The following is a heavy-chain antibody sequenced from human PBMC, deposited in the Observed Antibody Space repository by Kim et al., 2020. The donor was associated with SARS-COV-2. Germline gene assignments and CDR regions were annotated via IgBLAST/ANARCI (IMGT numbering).Heavy chain of an antibody. CDR2: IDTDGTGI. D-gene: IGHD5-12*01. CDR3: ARGPQSGGYWRGDF. V-gene: IGHV3-74*01. Sequence: GSLRLSCVASGFTFRNYWMHWVRQAPGKGLVWVSRIDTDGTGISYADSVKGRFTISRDNAENTLYLQMNSLRAEDTAVYYCARGPQSGGYWRGDFWGQGILVTVSS. J-gene: IGHJ4*02. CDR1: GFTFRNYW.